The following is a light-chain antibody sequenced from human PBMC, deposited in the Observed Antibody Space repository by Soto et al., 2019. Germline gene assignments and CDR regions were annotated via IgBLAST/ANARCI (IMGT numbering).Light chain of an antibody. J-gene: IGKJ5*01. CDR3: QQRSNWIT. CDR1: QTLSNSF. CDR2: DTS. Sequence: EIVLTQSPGTLSLSPGERASLSCRASQTLSNSFIAWYQQKPGQAPRLLIYDTSSRATGVPDRYSASGSGTDFTLTISSLEPEDFAVYYCQQRSNWITFGQGTRLEI. V-gene: IGKV3D-20*02.